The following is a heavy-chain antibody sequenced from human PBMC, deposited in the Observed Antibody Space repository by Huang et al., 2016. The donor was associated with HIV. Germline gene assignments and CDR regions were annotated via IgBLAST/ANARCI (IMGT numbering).Heavy chain of an antibody. CDR3: ARGSRQGKYYYGSGTAY. CDR2: IKSDGSST. J-gene: IGHJ4*02. D-gene: IGHD3-10*01. Sequence: EVQLVESGGGLVQPGGSLRLSCAASGFTFSSYWMHWVRQVPGKGLVWVSHIKSDGSSTSYADSVKGRFTISRDNAKNTLYLQMNSLRAEDTAVYYCARGSRQGKYYYGSGTAYWGQETLVTVSS. CDR1: GFTFSSYW. V-gene: IGHV3-74*01.